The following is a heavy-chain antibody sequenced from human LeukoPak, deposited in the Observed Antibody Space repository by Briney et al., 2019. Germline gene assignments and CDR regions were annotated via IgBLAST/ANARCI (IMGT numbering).Heavy chain of an antibody. J-gene: IGHJ4*02. CDR1: GGSISSYY. CDR3: ASDSRDSSGWYEMGYYFDY. V-gene: IGHV4-59*01. D-gene: IGHD6-19*01. CDR2: IYYSGST. Sequence: SETLSLTCTVSGGSISSYYWSWIRQPPGKGLEWIGYIYYSGSTNYNPSLKSRVTISVDTSKNQFSLKLSSVTAADTAVYYCASDSRDSSGWYEMGYYFDYWGQGTLVTVSS.